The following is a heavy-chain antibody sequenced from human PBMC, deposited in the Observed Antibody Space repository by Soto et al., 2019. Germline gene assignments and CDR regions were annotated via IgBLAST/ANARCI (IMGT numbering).Heavy chain of an antibody. CDR3: ARDEAIDY. Sequence: PGGSLSLSCAASIFTFINYLIIFVLQAPGKGLDWVANINQDGGDQYYVDSVKGRFSISRDNAKNSLYLQMNSLIAEDTAVYYCARDEAIDYWGPGTLVTVS. V-gene: IGHV3-7*03. CDR1: IFTFINYL. J-gene: IGHJ4*01. CDR2: INQDGGDQ.